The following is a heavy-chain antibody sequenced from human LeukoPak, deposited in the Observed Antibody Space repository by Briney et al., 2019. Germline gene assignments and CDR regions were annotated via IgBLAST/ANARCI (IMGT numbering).Heavy chain of an antibody. J-gene: IGHJ4*02. CDR1: GFAFSRYG. Sequence: GGSLRLSCAASGFAFSRYGIVWVRQAPGRGLEWVSGISGSGGNTYYGDSVKGRFTISRDNSKNTVYLQMNSLRAEDTAVYYCAKAQGYLDYWGQGTLATVS. V-gene: IGHV3-23*01. CDR2: ISGSGGNT. CDR3: AKAQGYLDY.